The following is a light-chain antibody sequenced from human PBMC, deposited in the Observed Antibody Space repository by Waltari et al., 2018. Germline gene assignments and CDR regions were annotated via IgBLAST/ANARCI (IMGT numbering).Light chain of an antibody. CDR2: SAS. V-gene: IGKV1-39*01. Sequence: DIRMTQSPSPLSASLGDRVTVTCRTGQNIMTYLNWYQHKPGSAPKLLIYSASKLQGGVPSRFSGSGSGTDFTLTISSLQPADFATYYCQQSYSVPFTFGPGTNVDLK. J-gene: IGKJ3*01. CDR1: QNIMTY. CDR3: QQSYSVPFT.